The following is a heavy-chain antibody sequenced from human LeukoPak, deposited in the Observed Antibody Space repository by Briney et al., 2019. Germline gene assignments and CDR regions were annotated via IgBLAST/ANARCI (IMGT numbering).Heavy chain of an antibody. CDR3: ARRPAGTSFDI. CDR2: IYYSGST. V-gene: IGHV4-59*08. CDR1: GGSISSYY. Sequence: SETLPLTCTVSGGSISSYYWSWIRQPPGKGLEWIGYIYYSGSTNYNPSLKSRVTISVDTSRNQFSLKLSSVTAADTAVYYCARRPAGTSFDIWGHGTMVIVSS. D-gene: IGHD1-7*01. J-gene: IGHJ3*02.